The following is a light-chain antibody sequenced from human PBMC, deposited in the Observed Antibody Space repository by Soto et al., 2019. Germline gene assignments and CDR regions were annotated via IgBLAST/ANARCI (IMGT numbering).Light chain of an antibody. V-gene: IGLV2-8*01. Sequence: QPVLTQSPSASGSPGQSVTISCTGTSSDVGGYNYVSWYQQHPGKAPKFMIYEVSKRPSGVPDRFSGSKSGNTASLTVSGLQAEDEADYYCSSYAGSNNLLFGGGTKLTVL. CDR1: SSDVGGYNY. J-gene: IGLJ2*01. CDR2: EVS. CDR3: SSYAGSNNLL.